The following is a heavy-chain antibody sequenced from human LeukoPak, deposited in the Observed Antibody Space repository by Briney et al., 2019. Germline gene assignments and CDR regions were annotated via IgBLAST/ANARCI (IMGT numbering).Heavy chain of an antibody. J-gene: IGHJ4*02. Sequence: GGSLRLSCAASGFTFSSYAMHWVRQAPGEGLEWVAVISYDGSNKYYADSVKGRFTISRDNSKNTLYLQMNSLRAEDTAVYYCARESFAQLYDYWGQGTLVTVSS. CDR1: GFTFSSYA. V-gene: IGHV3-30*04. CDR2: ISYDGSNK. D-gene: IGHD6-6*01. CDR3: ARESFAQLYDY.